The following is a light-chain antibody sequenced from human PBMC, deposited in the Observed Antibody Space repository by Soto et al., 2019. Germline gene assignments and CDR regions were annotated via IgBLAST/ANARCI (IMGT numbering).Light chain of an antibody. CDR2: GAS. Sequence: DIQMTQSPSSVSASVGDRVTITCRASQGISNWLAWYQQQPGKAPKLLIYGASSLQSGVPSRFSGGGSGKHFTLIIXSLQPEDFATYYCQQTNTFLPPTFGGGTKVEI. CDR3: QQTNTFLPPT. CDR1: QGISNW. J-gene: IGKJ4*01. V-gene: IGKV1-12*01.